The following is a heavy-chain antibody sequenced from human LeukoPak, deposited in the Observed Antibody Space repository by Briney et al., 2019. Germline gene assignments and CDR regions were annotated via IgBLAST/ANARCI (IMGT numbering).Heavy chain of an antibody. CDR1: GYTFTGSS. Sequence: ASLTLSCKASGYTFTGSSINWVRQPPAHGLESIRCHNPNSGGTNYAQKFQGWVTMTRDTSISTAYMELSRLRSDDTAVYYCAREKIAAAGTIHYYYGMDVWGKGTTVTVSS. CDR3: AREKIAAAGTIHYYYGMDV. J-gene: IGHJ6*04. CDR2: HNPNSGGT. V-gene: IGHV1-2*04. D-gene: IGHD6-13*01.